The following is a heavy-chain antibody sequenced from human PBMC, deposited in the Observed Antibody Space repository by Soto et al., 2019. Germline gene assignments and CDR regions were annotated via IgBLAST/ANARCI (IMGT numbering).Heavy chain of an antibody. CDR3: ARTPALVYDGSGSPTPH. Sequence: QVQLVQSGAEVKKAGASVKVSCKASGYTFSSYGINWVRQAPGQGREGMGWISVYNGNTKYAQKIQGRDNMTTDRSTSTAYMEVRSLRSDDTAVYYCARTPALVYDGSGSPTPHWGQGTLVTVSS. V-gene: IGHV1-18*01. D-gene: IGHD3-10*01. J-gene: IGHJ4*02. CDR1: GYTFSSYG. CDR2: ISVYNGNT.